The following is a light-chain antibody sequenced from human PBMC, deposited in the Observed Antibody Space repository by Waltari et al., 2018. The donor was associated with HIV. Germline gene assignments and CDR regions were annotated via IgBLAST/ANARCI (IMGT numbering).Light chain of an antibody. CDR3: AVWGDSLNSYV. CDR1: SSNIGSNY. J-gene: IGLJ1*01. CDR2: RNN. Sequence: QSVLTQPPSASGTPGQRVTISCSGSSSNIGSNYVYWYQQLPGTTPQLLIYRNNQRPSGVPDRFSGSKSGTSASLAISGLRSEDEADYYCAVWGDSLNSYVFGTGTEVTVL. V-gene: IGLV1-47*01.